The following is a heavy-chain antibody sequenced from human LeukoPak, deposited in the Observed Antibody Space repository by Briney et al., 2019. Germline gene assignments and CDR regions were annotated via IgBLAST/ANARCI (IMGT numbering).Heavy chain of an antibody. CDR1: GFTFDDYA. CDR3: AKDRSGWYFDY. J-gene: IGHJ4*02. D-gene: IGHD6-19*01. Sequence: PGRSLRLSCAASGFTFDDYAMHWVRQAPGKGLEWVSGISWNSGSIGYADSVKGRFTISRDNAKNSLYLQMNSLRAEDTALYYCAKDRSGWYFDYWGQGTLVTVSS. CDR2: ISWNSGSI. V-gene: IGHV3-9*01.